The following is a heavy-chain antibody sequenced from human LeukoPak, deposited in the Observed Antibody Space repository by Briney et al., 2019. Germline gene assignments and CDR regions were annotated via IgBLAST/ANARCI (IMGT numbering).Heavy chain of an antibody. CDR2: ISYDGSNK. CDR1: GFTFSSYA. J-gene: IGHJ3*02. Sequence: GGSLRLSCAASGFTFSSYAMLWVRQAPGKGLEWVAVISYDGSNKYYADSVKGRFTISRDNSKNTLYLQMNSLRAEDTAVYYCARDREVYGDYPPAIWGQGTMVTVSS. V-gene: IGHV3-30-3*01. D-gene: IGHD4-17*01. CDR3: ARDREVYGDYPPAI.